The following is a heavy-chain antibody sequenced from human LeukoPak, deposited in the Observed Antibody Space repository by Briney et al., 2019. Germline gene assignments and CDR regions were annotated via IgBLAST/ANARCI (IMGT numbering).Heavy chain of an antibody. Sequence: SGTLSLTCAVYGGSFSGYYWSWIRQPPGKGLEWIGEINHSGSTNYNPSLKSRVTISVDTSKNQFSLKLSSVTAADTAVYYCAREDTAMASFDYWGQGTLVTVSS. CDR1: GGSFSGYY. CDR2: INHSGST. J-gene: IGHJ4*02. V-gene: IGHV4-34*01. CDR3: AREDTAMASFDY. D-gene: IGHD5-18*01.